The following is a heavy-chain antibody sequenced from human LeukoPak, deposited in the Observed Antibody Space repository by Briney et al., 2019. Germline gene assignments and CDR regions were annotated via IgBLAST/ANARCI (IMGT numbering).Heavy chain of an antibody. V-gene: IGHV1-18*01. CDR1: GYTFTSYG. CDR3: ARVSRSLTYYYGMDV. CDR2: ISAYNGNT. D-gene: IGHD2-15*01. Sequence: ASVKVSCKASGYTFTSYGISWVRQAPGQGREWMGWISAYNGNTNYAQKLQGRVTMTTDTSTSTAYMELRSLRSDDTAVCYCARVSRSLTYYYGMDVWGQGTTVTVSS. J-gene: IGHJ6*02.